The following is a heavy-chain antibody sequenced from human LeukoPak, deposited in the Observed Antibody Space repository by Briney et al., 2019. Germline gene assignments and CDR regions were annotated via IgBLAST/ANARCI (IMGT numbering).Heavy chain of an antibody. Sequence: GGSLRLSCAASGFTFSSYWMSWVRQAPGKGLEWVANIKQDGSEKYYVDSVKGRFIISRDNAKNSLYLQMNSLRAEDTAVYYCAREWVPTYDTVQPFGYRGQGTLVTVSA. CDR3: AREWVPTYDTVQPFGY. J-gene: IGHJ4*02. D-gene: IGHD1-1*01. CDR2: IKQDGSEK. CDR1: GFTFSSYW. V-gene: IGHV3-7*01.